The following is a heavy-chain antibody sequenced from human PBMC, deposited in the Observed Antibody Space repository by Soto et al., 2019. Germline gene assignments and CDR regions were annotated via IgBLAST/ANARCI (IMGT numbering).Heavy chain of an antibody. D-gene: IGHD4-17*01. CDR2: ISSNGGST. Sequence: EVQLVESGGGLVQPGGSLRLSCAASGFTFSSYAMHWVRQAPGKGLEYVSAISSNGGSTYYANSVKGRFTISRDNSKNTLYLRMGSLRAEDMAVYYCARLTTTVTTTGWYFDLWGRGTLVTVSS. CDR3: ARLTTTVTTTGWYFDL. V-gene: IGHV3-64*01. J-gene: IGHJ2*01. CDR1: GFTFSSYA.